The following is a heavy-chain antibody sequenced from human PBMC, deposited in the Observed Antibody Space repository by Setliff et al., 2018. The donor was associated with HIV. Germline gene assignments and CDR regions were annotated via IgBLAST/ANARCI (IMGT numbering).Heavy chain of an antibody. Sequence: SETLSLTCAVYGGSFSGNHWSWIRQPAGKGLEWIGHMYPSGSTNYNPSLKSRVTMSVDTSKNQFSLKLSSVTAADTAVYYCARHSSMTTVTFDYWGQGTLVTVSS. CDR2: MYPSGST. D-gene: IGHD4-17*01. J-gene: IGHJ4*02. V-gene: IGHV4-59*10. CDR3: ARHSSMTTVTFDY. CDR1: GGSFSGNH.